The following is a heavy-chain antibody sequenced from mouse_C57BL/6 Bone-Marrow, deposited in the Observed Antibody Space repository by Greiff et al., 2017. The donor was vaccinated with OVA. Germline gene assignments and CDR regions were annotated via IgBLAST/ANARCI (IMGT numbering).Heavy chain of an antibody. J-gene: IGHJ4*01. CDR1: GYSITSGYY. CDR3: AREELFTTVVAPYAMDY. Sequence: EVELQESGPGLVKPSQSLSLTCSVTGYSITSGYYWNWIRQFPGNKLEWMGYISYDGSNNYNPSLKNRISITRDTSKNQFFLKLNSVTTEDTATYYCAREELFTTVVAPYAMDYWGQGTSVTVSS. V-gene: IGHV3-6*01. CDR2: ISYDGSN. D-gene: IGHD1-1*01.